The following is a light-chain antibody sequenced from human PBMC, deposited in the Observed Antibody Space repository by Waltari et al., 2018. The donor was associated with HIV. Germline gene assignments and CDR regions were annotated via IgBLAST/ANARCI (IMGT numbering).Light chain of an antibody. J-gene: IGLJ2*01. Sequence: QSGLTQPPSASGTPGQRVTISCSGRRSNIGVNSVNWYLQLPGTAPRLLIYNTNQRPSGVPDRFSGSKSGTSAYLAISGLQAADEADYYCSAWDDDVNGLFGGGTKLTVL. CDR3: SAWDDDVNGL. CDR1: RSNIGVNS. CDR2: NTN. V-gene: IGLV1-44*01.